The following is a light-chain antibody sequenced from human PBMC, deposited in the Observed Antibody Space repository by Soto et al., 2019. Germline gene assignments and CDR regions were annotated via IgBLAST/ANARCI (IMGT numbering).Light chain of an antibody. CDR3: QHYNHLPPRMYT. V-gene: IGKV3-15*01. Sequence: ELVMTQSPATLSVSPGEGATLSCRASQSISSNLAWYQQKPGQAPRLLIYAASARATDIPARFSGSGSGTEFTLTISSLQSEDFAVYFCQHYNHLPPRMYTFGQGTKLEIK. CDR2: AAS. CDR1: QSISSN. J-gene: IGKJ2*01.